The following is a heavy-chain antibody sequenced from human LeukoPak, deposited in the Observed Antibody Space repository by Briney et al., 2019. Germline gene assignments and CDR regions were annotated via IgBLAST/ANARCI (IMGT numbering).Heavy chain of an antibody. CDR2: IIPIFGTA. V-gene: IGHV1-69*05. D-gene: IGHD1-26*01. J-gene: IGHJ2*01. Sequence: GASVKVSCKASGGTFSSYAISWVRQAPGQGLEGMGGIIPIFGTANYAQKLQGRVTMTTDTSTSTAYMELRSLRSDDTAVYYCARGEIVGATRRYFDLWGRGTLVTVSS. CDR3: ARGEIVGATRRYFDL. CDR1: GGTFSSYA.